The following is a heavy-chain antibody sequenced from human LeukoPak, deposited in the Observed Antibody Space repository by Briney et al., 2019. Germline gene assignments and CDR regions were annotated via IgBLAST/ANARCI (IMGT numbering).Heavy chain of an antibody. CDR1: EYTFTGYY. D-gene: IGHD2-15*01. J-gene: IGHJ4*02. CDR2: VNPKTGAT. Sequence: ASVKVSCKASEYTFTGYYTHWVRQAPEQGLQWMGWVNPKTGATVYAQNFQGRVTMTRDTSIRTAYMQLSGLTSDDTAVYYCARRYCSGGSCIPDYWGQGTLVTVSS. V-gene: IGHV1-2*02. CDR3: ARRYCSGGSCIPDY.